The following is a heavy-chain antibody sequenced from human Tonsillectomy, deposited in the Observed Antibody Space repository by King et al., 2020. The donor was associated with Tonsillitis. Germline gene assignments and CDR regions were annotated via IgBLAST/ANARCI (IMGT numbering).Heavy chain of an antibody. J-gene: IGHJ3*02. CDR1: GFTFSSYA. CDR3: AKDRTAGYSSSFNAFDI. Sequence: VQLVESGGGLVQPGGSLRLSCAASGFTFSSYAMSWVRQAPGKGLEWVSGISGNGANTYYADSVKGRFTISRDNSKSTLYLQMNSQRAEDTAVYYCAKDRTAGYSSSFNAFDIWGQGTMVTVSS. CDR2: ISGNGANT. V-gene: IGHV3-23*04. D-gene: IGHD6-13*01.